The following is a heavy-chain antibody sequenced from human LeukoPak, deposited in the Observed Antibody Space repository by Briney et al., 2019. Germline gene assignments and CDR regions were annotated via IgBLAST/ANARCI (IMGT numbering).Heavy chain of an antibody. CDR3: ARDLVVPPYNWFDP. Sequence: SETLSLTCTVSGGSISSGGYYWSWIRQHPGKGLEWIGRIYSSGSTNYNPSLKGRVAMSVDTSNNQFSLKLSSVTAADTAVYYCARDLVVPPYNWFDPWGQGTLVTVSS. CDR1: GGSISSGGYY. J-gene: IGHJ5*02. D-gene: IGHD2-2*01. CDR2: IYSSGST. V-gene: IGHV4-39*07.